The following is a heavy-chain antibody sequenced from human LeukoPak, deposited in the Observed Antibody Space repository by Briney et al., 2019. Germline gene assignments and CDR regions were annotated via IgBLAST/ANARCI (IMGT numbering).Heavy chain of an antibody. CDR1: GGSISSGGYY. CDR2: IYYSGST. J-gene: IGHJ4*02. CDR3: ARSSSWYPQY. Sequence: SQTLSLTCTVPGGSISSGGYYWSWIRQPPGKGLEWIGYIYYSGSTNYNPSLKSRVTISVDTSKNQFSLKLSSVTAADTAVYYCARSSSWYPQYWGQGTLVTVSS. V-gene: IGHV4-61*08. D-gene: IGHD6-13*01.